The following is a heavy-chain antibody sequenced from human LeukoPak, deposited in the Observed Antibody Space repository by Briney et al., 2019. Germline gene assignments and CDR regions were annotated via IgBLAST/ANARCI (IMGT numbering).Heavy chain of an antibody. D-gene: IGHD3-22*01. CDR1: GYTFTSYG. V-gene: IGHV1-18*01. J-gene: IGHJ5*02. Sequence: ASVKVSCKASGYTFTSYGISGVGQARGQGREGMGWISAYNGNTNYAQKFQGTVTMTRDMSTSTDYLELSSLRSEDTAIYYCARDNSVDDNAWWFDPWGQGTLVTVSS. CDR3: ARDNSVDDNAWWFDP. CDR2: ISAYNGNT.